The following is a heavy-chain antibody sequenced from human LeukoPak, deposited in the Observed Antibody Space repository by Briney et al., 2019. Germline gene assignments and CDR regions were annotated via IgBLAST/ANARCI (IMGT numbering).Heavy chain of an antibody. Sequence: GGSLRLSCAASGLTFKNFAMSWVRQAPGKGLEWLAVTSGDEDSTHYADSVRGHFVISTDSSKNTSFLHMNSPRAEDTAVYYCTIDLMTGFSSGWHFGYWGQGTLVTVSS. CDR3: TIDLMTGFSSGWHFGY. V-gene: IGHV3-23*01. CDR2: TSGDEDST. D-gene: IGHD6-19*01. J-gene: IGHJ4*02. CDR1: GLTFKNFA.